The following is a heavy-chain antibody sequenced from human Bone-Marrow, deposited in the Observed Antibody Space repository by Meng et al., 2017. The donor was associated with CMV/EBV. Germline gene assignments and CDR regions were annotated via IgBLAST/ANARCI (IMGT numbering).Heavy chain of an antibody. J-gene: IGHJ4*02. CDR2: INPKSGGT. V-gene: IGHV1-2*02. CDR1: GYTFTSYG. Sequence: ASVKVSCKASGYTFTSYGISWVRQAPGQGLEWMGWINPKSGGTNYAQKFQGRVTMTRDTSISTAYMELSRLRSDDTAVYYCARVPAWSGSYDDLDYWGQGTLVTVSS. CDR3: ARVPAWSGSYDDLDY. D-gene: IGHD1-26*01.